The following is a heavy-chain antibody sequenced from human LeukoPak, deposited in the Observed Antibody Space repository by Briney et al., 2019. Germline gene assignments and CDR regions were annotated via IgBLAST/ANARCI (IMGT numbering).Heavy chain of an antibody. CDR3: ARGPYYFDY. CDR2: ICYDGSNK. CDR1: GFTFRSYG. Sequence: GRSLRLSCAASGFTFRSYGMHWVRQAPGKGLEWVAVICYDGSNKYYADSVKGRFTISRDNSKNTLYLQMNSLRAEDTAVYYCARGPYYFDYWGQGTLVTVSS. V-gene: IGHV3-33*01. J-gene: IGHJ4*02.